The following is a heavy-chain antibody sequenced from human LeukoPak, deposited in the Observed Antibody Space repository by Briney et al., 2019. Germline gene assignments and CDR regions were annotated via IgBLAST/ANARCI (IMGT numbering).Heavy chain of an antibody. D-gene: IGHD3-16*01. CDR2: INPNSGNT. J-gene: IGHJ4*02. V-gene: IGHV1-8*03. Sequence: ASVKVSCKAFGYTFTRYYMHWVRQATGQGLEWMGWINPNSGNTGYAQKFQGRVTITRNTPLSTAYMELSSLRSEDTAVYYCARTPPGGDVDHWGEGTLVTVSS. CDR3: ARTPPGGDVDH. CDR1: GYTFTRYY.